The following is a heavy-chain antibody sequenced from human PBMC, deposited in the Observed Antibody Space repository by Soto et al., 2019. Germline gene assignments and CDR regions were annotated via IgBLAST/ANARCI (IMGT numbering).Heavy chain of an antibody. V-gene: IGHV3-33*01. D-gene: IGHD7-27*01. CDR1: GFTFSSYG. J-gene: IGHJ2*01. CDR2: IWYDGSNK. Sequence: QVQLVESGGGVVQPGRSLRLSCAASGFTFSSYGMHWVRQAPGKGLEWVAVIWYDGSNKYYADSVKGRFTISRDNSKNSLYLQMNSLSAEDTAVYYCASSGDPDFDLWGRGTLVTVSS. CDR3: ASSGDPDFDL.